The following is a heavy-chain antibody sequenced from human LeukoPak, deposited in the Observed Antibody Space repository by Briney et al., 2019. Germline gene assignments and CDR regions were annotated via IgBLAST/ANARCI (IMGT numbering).Heavy chain of an antibody. J-gene: IGHJ4*02. V-gene: IGHV3-21*06. CDR3: ATLYYYDGSDYHSPDY. Sequence: PGGSLRLSCAASGFTFSTFSMKWVRQAPGMGLEWVSSVSSSGSYIYYADSVKGRFTISRDNAKNSLSLQMDSLRAEDTAVYYCATLYYYDGSDYHSPDYWGQGTLVTVSS. CDR1: GFTFSTFS. CDR2: VSSSGSYI. D-gene: IGHD3-22*01.